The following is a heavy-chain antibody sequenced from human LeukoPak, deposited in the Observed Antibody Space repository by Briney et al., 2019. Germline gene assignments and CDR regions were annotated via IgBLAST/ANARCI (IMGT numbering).Heavy chain of an antibody. CDR2: IYYSGST. CDR3: ARRQWLVADFDY. Sequence: SETLSLTCNVSGGSISSSSYYWGWIRQPPGKGLEWIGTIYYSGSTYYNPSLKSRVTISVDTSKNQFSLKVTSVTAADTAVYYCARRQWLVADFDYWGQGTLVTVSS. CDR1: GGSISSSSYY. J-gene: IGHJ4*02. D-gene: IGHD6-19*01. V-gene: IGHV4-39*07.